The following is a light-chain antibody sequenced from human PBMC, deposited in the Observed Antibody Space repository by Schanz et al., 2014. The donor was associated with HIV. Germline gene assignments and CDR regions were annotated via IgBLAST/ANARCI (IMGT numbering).Light chain of an antibody. CDR1: QSVKSNF. CDR3: QQYGSSPWT. J-gene: IGKJ1*01. V-gene: IGKV3-20*01. CDR2: GAS. Sequence: EIVLTQSPGPLSLSPGERGTLSCRASQSVKSNFIGWYQQKPGQAPRLLIFGASNRATGIPDRFSGGGSGTDFTLTISRVEPEDYAVYYCQQYGSSPWTFGQGTRVDVK.